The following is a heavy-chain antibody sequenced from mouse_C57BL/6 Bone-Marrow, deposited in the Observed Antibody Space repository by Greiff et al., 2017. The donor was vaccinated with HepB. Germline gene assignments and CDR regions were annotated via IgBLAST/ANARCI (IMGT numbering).Heavy chain of an antibody. Sequence: QVQLQQPGAELVRPGSSVKLSCKASGYTFTSYWMHWVKQRPIQGLEWIGNIDPSDSETHYNQKFKDKATLTVDKSSSTAYMQLSSLTSEDSAVYYCATKGPDSSGYVYFDVWGTGTTVTVSS. D-gene: IGHD3-2*02. CDR3: ATKGPDSSGYVYFDV. CDR1: GYTFTSYW. CDR2: IDPSDSET. J-gene: IGHJ1*03. V-gene: IGHV1-52*01.